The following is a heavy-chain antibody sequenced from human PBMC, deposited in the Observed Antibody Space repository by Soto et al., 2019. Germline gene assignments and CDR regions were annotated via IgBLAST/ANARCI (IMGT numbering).Heavy chain of an antibody. Sequence: GGSLRLSCKVSGFTFRDYAMSWVRQAPGEGLEWVSDISGSGGDARYADSVKGRFTIFRDNSRDTLFLQLNSLRVDDTAVYYCGKERRGSGWSVCNFWGQGTLVTVSS. CDR1: GFTFRDYA. V-gene: IGHV3-23*01. D-gene: IGHD6-19*01. J-gene: IGHJ4*02. CDR2: ISGSGGDA. CDR3: GKERRGSGWSVCNF.